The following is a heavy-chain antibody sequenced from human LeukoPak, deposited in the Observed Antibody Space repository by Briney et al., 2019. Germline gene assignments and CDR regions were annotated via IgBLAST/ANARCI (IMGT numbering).Heavy chain of an antibody. V-gene: IGHV1-18*01. CDR3: ARSSYYGSGRRLYYFDY. CDR2: ISAYNGNT. J-gene: IGHJ4*02. Sequence: ASVKVSCKASGYTFTSYGISWERQAPGQGLEWMGWISAYNGNTNYAQKLQGRVTVTTDTSTSTAYMELRSLRSDDTAVYYCARSSYYGSGRRLYYFDYWGQGTLVTVSS. D-gene: IGHD3-10*01. CDR1: GYTFTSYG.